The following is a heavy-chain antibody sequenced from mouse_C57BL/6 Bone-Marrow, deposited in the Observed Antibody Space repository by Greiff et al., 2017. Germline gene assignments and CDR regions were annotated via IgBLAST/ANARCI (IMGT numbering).Heavy chain of an antibody. D-gene: IGHD2-3*01. J-gene: IGHJ3*01. CDR3: ARVDGYYLFAY. CDR2: ISNGGGST. CDR1: GFTFSDYY. V-gene: IGHV5-12*01. Sequence: DVKLVESGGGLVQPGGSLKLSCAASGFTFSDYYMYWVRQTPEKRLEWVAYISNGGGSTYYPDTVKGRFTISRDNAKNTLYLQMSRLKSEDTAMYYCARVDGYYLFAYWGQGTLVTVSA.